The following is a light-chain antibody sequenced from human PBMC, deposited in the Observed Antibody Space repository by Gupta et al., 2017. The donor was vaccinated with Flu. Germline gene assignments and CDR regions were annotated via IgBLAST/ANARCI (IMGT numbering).Light chain of an antibody. J-gene: IGLJ2*01. V-gene: IGLV1-51*02. CDR2: ENN. Sequence: QSALTQPASVSSAPEHKVTIYSHGSSSNIGNNYVSWYQQLPGTAPKLLIYENNKRPSGIPDRFSGSKSGTSATLGITGLQTGDEADYYCGTWDSSLSAVFGGGTKLTVL. CDR3: GTWDSSLSAV. CDR1: SSNIGNNY.